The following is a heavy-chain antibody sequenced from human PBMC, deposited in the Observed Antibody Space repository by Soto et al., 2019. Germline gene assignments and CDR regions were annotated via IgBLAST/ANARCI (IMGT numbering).Heavy chain of an antibody. Sequence: EVQLVESGGGLVKPGGSLRLSCAASGFTFSRYTMNWFLQAHGRGLEWVSSMSFSSTNIHYADTVKGRFTISRDNAKNSLYLQMNGLRAEDTAVYYCARGPGDLPYWGQGTLVTLSS. J-gene: IGHJ4*02. CDR3: ARGPGDLPY. CDR2: MSFSSTNI. D-gene: IGHD7-27*01. V-gene: IGHV3-21*01. CDR1: GFTFSRYT.